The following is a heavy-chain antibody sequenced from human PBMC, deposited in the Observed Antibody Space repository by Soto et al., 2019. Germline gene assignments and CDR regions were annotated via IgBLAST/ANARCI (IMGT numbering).Heavy chain of an antibody. Sequence: GGSLRRSGVASGFRFSSYAMHWVRQSPDKGLEWVAVIKSDGSSDYYRDSVKGRFAVSRDNSKNTVYLQMNNLRVDDTAVYYCAKPRSSLEWPPFDPWGHGTLVTVSS. CDR2: IKSDGSSD. D-gene: IGHD3-3*01. V-gene: IGHV3-30*18. J-gene: IGHJ5*02. CDR1: GFRFSSYA. CDR3: AKPRSSLEWPPFDP.